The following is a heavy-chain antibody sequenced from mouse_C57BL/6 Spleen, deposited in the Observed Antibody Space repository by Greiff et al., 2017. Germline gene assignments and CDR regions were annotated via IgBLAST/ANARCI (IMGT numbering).Heavy chain of an antibody. CDR1: GFNIKDDY. CDR3: TTKTTVDPIAY. CDR2: IDPENGDT. J-gene: IGHJ3*01. Sequence: VQLKQSGAELVRPGASVKLSCTASGFNIKDDYMHWVKQRPEQGLEWFGWIDPENGDTEYASKSPVKATITADTSSNTAYLQLSNLTSEDTGVYYCTTKTTVDPIAYWGQGTLVTVSA. V-gene: IGHV14-4*01. D-gene: IGHD1-1*01.